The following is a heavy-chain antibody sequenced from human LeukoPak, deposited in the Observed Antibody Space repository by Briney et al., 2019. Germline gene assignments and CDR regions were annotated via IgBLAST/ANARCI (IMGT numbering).Heavy chain of an antibody. CDR2: IRYDGSNK. Sequence: GGSLRLSCAASGFTFSSYGMHWVRQAPGKGLEWVAFIRYDGSNKYYADSVKGRFTISRDNSKNTLYLQMNSLRAEDTAVYYCAKDRSGYEPTYNWFDPWGQGTLVTVSS. CDR3: AKDRSGYEPTYNWFDP. CDR1: GFTFSSYG. J-gene: IGHJ5*02. V-gene: IGHV3-30*02. D-gene: IGHD5-12*01.